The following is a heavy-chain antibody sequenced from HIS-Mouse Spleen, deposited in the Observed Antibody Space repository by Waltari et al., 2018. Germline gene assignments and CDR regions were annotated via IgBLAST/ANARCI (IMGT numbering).Heavy chain of an antibody. V-gene: IGHV3-30-3*01. D-gene: IGHD3-10*01. CDR3: ARVTGGGY. CDR1: GFTFRSYA. CDR2: ISYDGSNK. Sequence: QVQLVESGGGVVQPGRSLRLSWAAFGFTFRSYARHWVRQAPGKGLEWVAVISYDGSNKYYADSVKGRFTISRDNSKNTLYLQMNSLRAEDTAVYYCARVTGGGYWGQGTLVTVSS. J-gene: IGHJ4*02.